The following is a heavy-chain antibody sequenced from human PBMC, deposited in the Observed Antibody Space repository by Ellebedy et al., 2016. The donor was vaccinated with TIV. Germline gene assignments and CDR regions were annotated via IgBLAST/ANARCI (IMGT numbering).Heavy chain of an antibody. Sequence: SETLSLXXGVSGGPISGSNYYWGWIRHPPQKELEWIGTIYYTGSTYIQPSLKSRVTISVDTSKNQFSLNLNSVTAADTAVYYCAREGIEVAASLNWFDPWGQGTLVTVSS. J-gene: IGHJ5*02. CDR1: GGPISGSNYY. CDR3: AREGIEVAASLNWFDP. CDR2: IYYTGST. V-gene: IGHV4-39*07. D-gene: IGHD6-19*01.